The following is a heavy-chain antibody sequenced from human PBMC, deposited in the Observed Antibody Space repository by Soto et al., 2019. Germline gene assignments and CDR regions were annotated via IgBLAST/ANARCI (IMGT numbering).Heavy chain of an antibody. J-gene: IGHJ4*02. CDR3: ARSDSSSWSGGFDY. Sequence: GGSLRLSCAASGFTFSSYWMSWVRQAPGKGLEWVANIKQDGSEKYYVDSVKGRFTISRDNAKNSLYLQMNSLRAEDTAVYYCARSDSSSWSGGFDYWGQGTLVTVSS. CDR1: GFTFSSYW. V-gene: IGHV3-7*05. CDR2: IKQDGSEK. D-gene: IGHD6-13*01.